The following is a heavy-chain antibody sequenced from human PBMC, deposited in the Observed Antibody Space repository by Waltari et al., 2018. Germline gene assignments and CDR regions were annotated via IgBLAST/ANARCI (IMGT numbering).Heavy chain of an antibody. CDR2: FIPIFGTS. CDR1: GATFSSLS. Sequence: QVHLIQSGAEVKKPGSSVKVSCKASGATFSSLSLSWVRQAPGQGLQWMGGFIPIFGTSTYPQKFQGRVTITADESTSTSYLQLSSLTSEDMAVYYCATDLGGYQKYYFDNWGQGTLVTVSS. CDR3: ATDLGGYQKYYFDN. J-gene: IGHJ4*02. D-gene: IGHD5-12*01. V-gene: IGHV1-69*01.